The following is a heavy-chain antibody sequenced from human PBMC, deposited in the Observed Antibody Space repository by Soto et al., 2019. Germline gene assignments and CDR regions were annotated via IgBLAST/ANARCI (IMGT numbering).Heavy chain of an antibody. J-gene: IGHJ4*02. V-gene: IGHV2-5*02. CDR3: AHLVPGPLSFAY. CDR1: GFSFNTRGVG. CDR2: IYWDGDR. D-gene: IGHD6-19*01. Sequence: QITLKESGPTLMNPTQTLALTCTLSGFSFNTRGVGVAWIRQPPGKALEWLAVIYWDGDRRYSPSLTDRLSITKDMSTKQVVLTMTNVDPVDTGTYYCAHLVPGPLSFAYWGQGALVTVSS.